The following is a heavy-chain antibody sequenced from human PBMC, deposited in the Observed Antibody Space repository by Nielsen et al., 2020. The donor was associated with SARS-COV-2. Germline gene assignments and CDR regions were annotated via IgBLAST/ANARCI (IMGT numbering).Heavy chain of an antibody. Sequence: SETLSLTCAVSGVSISSGGYYWSWIRQDTGKGLEWIAYIYYRGNTYYDPSLQSRVTISVDTFKNPFSLKLRSVTAANTAVYYGARRPTNTNDAFDIWGHGTLVTVSS. V-gene: IGHV4-31*11. CDR2: IYYRGNT. CDR3: ARRPTNTNDAFDI. D-gene: IGHD2-2*01. J-gene: IGHJ3*02. CDR1: GVSISSGGYY.